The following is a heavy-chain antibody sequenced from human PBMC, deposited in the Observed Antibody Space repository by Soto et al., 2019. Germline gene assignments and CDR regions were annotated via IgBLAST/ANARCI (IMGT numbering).Heavy chain of an antibody. CDR1: GYTFTAYY. CDR2: INPKSGDT. D-gene: IGHD3-16*01. J-gene: IGHJ6*02. Sequence: ASVKVSCKASGYTFTAYYLYWVRQAPGQGLEWVGRINPKSGDTNYAQKFQGRVTMTRDTSISTAYMELSRLRSDDTAVYYCARERGWGYYYGMDVWGQGTTVTVSS. CDR3: ARERGWGYYYGMDV. V-gene: IGHV1-2*06.